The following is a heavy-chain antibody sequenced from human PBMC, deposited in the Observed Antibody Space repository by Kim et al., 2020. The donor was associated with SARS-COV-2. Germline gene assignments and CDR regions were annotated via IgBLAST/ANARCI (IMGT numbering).Heavy chain of an antibody. CDR3: AKGRGGSYHGAFDI. D-gene: IGHD1-26*01. J-gene: IGHJ3*02. V-gene: IGHV3-23*01. Sequence: ADSVRGRLTISGDNSQNTLYRQTNSLRAEDTAVYYCAKGRGGSYHGAFDIWGQGTMVTVSS.